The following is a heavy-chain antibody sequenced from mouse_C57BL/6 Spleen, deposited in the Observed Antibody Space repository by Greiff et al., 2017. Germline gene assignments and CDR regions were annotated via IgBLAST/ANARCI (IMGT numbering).Heavy chain of an antibody. J-gene: IGHJ2*01. CDR1: GYTFTSYG. CDR3: ARGYYGSSYDY. CDR2: IYPRSGNT. Sequence: VQLKESGAELARPGASVKLSCKASGYTFTSYGISWVKQRTGQGLEWIGEIYPRSGNTYYNEKYKGQARLTADKSSSTAYMELRRLTSEESSVYFCARGYYGSSYDYWGQGTALTVSS. V-gene: IGHV1-81*01. D-gene: IGHD1-1*01.